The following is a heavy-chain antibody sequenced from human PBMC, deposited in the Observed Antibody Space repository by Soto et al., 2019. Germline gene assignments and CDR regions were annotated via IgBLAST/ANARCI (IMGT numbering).Heavy chain of an antibody. CDR1: GGSISSSSYY. V-gene: IGHV4-39*01. D-gene: IGHD3-3*01. CDR2: IYYSGST. CDR3: AVVLEWLFGWFDP. Sequence: SETLSLTCTVSGGSISSSSYYWGWIRQPPGKGLEWIGSIYYSGSTYYNPSLKSRVTISVDTSKNQFSLKLSSVTAADTAVYYCAVVLEWLFGWFDPWGQGTLVTVSS. J-gene: IGHJ5*02.